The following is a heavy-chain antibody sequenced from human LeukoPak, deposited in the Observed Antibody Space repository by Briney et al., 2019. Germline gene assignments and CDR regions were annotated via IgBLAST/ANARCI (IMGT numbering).Heavy chain of an antibody. CDR3: ARFLAGRWFDP. V-gene: IGHV4-59*01. D-gene: IGHD3-3*02. CDR2: IYYSGGT. CDR1: GGSISSYY. Sequence: SETLSLTCTVSGGSISSYYWSWIRQPPGKGLEWIGYIYYSGGTNYNPSLKSRVTISVDTSKNQFSLKLSSVTAADTAEYYCARFLAGRWFDPWGQGTLVTVSS. J-gene: IGHJ5*02.